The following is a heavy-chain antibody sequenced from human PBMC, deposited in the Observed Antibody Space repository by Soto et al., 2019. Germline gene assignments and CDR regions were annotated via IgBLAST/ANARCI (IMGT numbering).Heavy chain of an antibody. J-gene: IGHJ6*02. D-gene: IGHD4-4*01. Sequence: GGSLRLSCAASGFTFSDHYKDWVRQAPWKGLEWVGRIRNKAKSYTSEYGASVKGRFTISRDDSKKSLYLQMNSLKTEDAAVYYCARGATVTTTYYYGLDVWGQGTTATVSS. CDR1: GFTFSDHY. V-gene: IGHV3-72*01. CDR3: ARGATVTTTYYYGLDV. CDR2: IRNKAKSYTS.